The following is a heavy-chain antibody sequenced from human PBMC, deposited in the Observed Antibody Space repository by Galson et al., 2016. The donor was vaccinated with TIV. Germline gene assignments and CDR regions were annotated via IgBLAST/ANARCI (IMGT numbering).Heavy chain of an antibody. CDR2: LYRGDGT. CDR3: ARDRRYCGNECYLHYYYGLDV. V-gene: IGHV3-66*02. D-gene: IGHD4-23*01. Sequence: SLRLSCAASGFTVSDNYINRVRQAPGKGLEWVSVLYRGDGTQYADSVRGRFTVSRETSKNTLYLQMNSLTTDDTGVYYCARDRRYCGNECYLHYYYGLDVWGQGTTVTVSS. CDR1: GFTVSDNY. J-gene: IGHJ6*02.